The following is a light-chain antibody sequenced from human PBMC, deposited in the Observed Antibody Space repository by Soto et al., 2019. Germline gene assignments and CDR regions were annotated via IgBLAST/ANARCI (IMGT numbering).Light chain of an antibody. CDR2: GAS. CDR1: QGVSSSY. V-gene: IGKV3-20*01. J-gene: IGKJ2*01. Sequence: EIVLTQSPGTLSLSPGGRATLSCRASQGVSSSYLSWYHQKPGQAPRLLIYGASNRATGIPDRFSGGGSGRDFTLTISRREPEDFAVYYCQHYCSTPLYTFGQGTKLEIK. CDR3: QHYCSTPLYT.